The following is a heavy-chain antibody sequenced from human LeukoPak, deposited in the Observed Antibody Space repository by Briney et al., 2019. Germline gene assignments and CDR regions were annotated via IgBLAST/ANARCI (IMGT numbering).Heavy chain of an antibody. D-gene: IGHD2-21*02. J-gene: IGHJ4*02. CDR3: ARVAYCGGDCLNYFDY. CDR1: GFTFSSYS. Sequence: GRSLRLSCAASGFTFSSYSMNWVRQAPGKGLECVSYISGSSSTIYYADSVKGRFTISRDNAKNSLYLQMNSLRAEDTAVYYCARVAYCGGDCLNYFDYWGQGTLVTVSS. V-gene: IGHV3-48*04. CDR2: ISGSSSTI.